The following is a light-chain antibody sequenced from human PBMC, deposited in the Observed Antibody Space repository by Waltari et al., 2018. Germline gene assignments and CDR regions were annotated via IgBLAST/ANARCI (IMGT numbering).Light chain of an antibody. J-gene: IGLJ3*02. CDR2: EVS. CDR1: SSAFGDYNF. Sequence: QSALTQPASVSGSPGQSITISCTGTSSAFGDYNFVSWYQQHPGRAPKLMIYEVSNRPSGVSNRFSGSKSGNTASLTIAGLQAEDEADYYCSSYTSTIKVFGGGTKVTVL. V-gene: IGLV2-14*01. CDR3: SSYTSTIKV.